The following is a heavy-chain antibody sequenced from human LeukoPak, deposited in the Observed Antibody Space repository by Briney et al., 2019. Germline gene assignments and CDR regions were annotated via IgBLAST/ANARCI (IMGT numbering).Heavy chain of an antibody. Sequence: PGGSLRLSCVASGFTFSSYSMTWVRQAPGKGLEWLSSFTSRSRSIYYADSVKGRFTISRDNAKNLLYLQMNSLRAEDTAVYYCAKDLGSGTTKDGYWGQGTLVTVSS. J-gene: IGHJ4*02. CDR3: AKDLGSGTTKDGY. V-gene: IGHV3-21*04. CDR1: GFTFSSYS. D-gene: IGHD1-1*01. CDR2: FTSRSRSI.